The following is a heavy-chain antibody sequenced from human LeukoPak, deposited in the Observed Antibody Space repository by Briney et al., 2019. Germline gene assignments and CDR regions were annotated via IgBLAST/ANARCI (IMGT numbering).Heavy chain of an antibody. J-gene: IGHJ6*02. CDR1: GFTFSSYS. D-gene: IGHD6-13*01. CDR2: ISSSSSYI. V-gene: IGHV3-21*01. CDR3: ARAPGASSWRYGMDV. Sequence: GGSLRLSCAASGFTFSSYSMNWVRQAPGQGLEWVSSISSSSSYIYYVDSVKGRFTISRENAKNSLYLEMSSLRAEDTAVYYCARAPGASSWRYGMDVWGQGTTVTVSS.